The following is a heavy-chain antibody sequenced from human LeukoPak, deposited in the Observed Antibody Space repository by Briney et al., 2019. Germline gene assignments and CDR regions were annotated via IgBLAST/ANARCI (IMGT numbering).Heavy chain of an antibody. CDR3: AREGGAAAGTKDFKH. CDR1: GFTFRNYW. D-gene: IGHD6-13*01. Sequence: GGSLRLSCAASGFTFRNYWMHWVRQAPGKGLVWVSRINSDGSSTIYADSVKGRFTISRDNAKNTLYLEMNSLRAEDTAVYYCAREGGAAAGTKDFKHWGQGTLVTVSS. J-gene: IGHJ1*01. V-gene: IGHV3-74*01. CDR2: INSDGSST.